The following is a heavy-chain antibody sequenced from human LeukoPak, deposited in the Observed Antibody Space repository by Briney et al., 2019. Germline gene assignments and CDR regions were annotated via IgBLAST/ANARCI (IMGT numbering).Heavy chain of an antibody. J-gene: IGHJ4*02. Sequence: GGSLRLSCAASGFTFSSYWMSWVRQAPGKGLEWVAFIRYDGSNKYYADSVKGRSTISRDNSKNTLYLQMNSLRAEDTAVYYCAKDQRIYWGQGTLVTVSS. CDR1: GFTFSSYW. CDR2: IRYDGSNK. CDR3: AKDQRIY. D-gene: IGHD2-15*01. V-gene: IGHV3-30*02.